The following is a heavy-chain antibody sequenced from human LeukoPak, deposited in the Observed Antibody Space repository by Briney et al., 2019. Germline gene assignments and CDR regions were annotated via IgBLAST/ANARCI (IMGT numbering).Heavy chain of an antibody. D-gene: IGHD2/OR15-2a*01. V-gene: IGHV3-66*04. Sequence: GGSLRLSCAASGFTVSSNYMSWVRQAPGKGLEWVSIFYPAGSTYYADSVKGRFTISRDNAKNSLYLQMDSLRVEDTAVYYCARLNTYWGQGRLVTVSS. CDR3: ARLNTY. CDR1: GFTVSSNY. CDR2: FYPAGST. J-gene: IGHJ4*02.